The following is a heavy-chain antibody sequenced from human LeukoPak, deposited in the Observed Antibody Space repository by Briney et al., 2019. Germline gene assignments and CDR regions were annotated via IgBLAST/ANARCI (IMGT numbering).Heavy chain of an antibody. Sequence: SETLSLTCAVYGGSFSGYYWSWIRQPPGKGLEWIGEINHSGSTNYNPSLKSRVTISVDTSKNQFSLKLSSVAAADTAVYYCATTMIRLGYWGQGTLVTVSS. J-gene: IGHJ4*02. CDR3: ATTMIRLGY. D-gene: IGHD3-22*01. CDR1: GGSFSGYY. V-gene: IGHV4-34*01. CDR2: INHSGST.